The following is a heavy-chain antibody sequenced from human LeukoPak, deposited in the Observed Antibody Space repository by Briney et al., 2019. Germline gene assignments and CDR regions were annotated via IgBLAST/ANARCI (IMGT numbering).Heavy chain of an antibody. CDR2: IYYSGST. J-gene: IGHJ4*02. D-gene: IGHD3-22*01. V-gene: IGHV4-31*11. CDR3: ARLGSGYPMGFDY. Sequence: SGTLSLTCAVSGGSISSGGYYWSWIRQHPGKGLEWIGYIYYSGSTYYNPSLKSRVTISVDTSKNQFSLKLSSVTAADTAVYYCARLGSGYPMGFDYWGQGTLVTVSS. CDR1: GGSISSGGYY.